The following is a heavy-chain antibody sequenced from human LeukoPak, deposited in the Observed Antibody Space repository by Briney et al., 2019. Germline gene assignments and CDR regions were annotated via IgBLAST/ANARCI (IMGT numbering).Heavy chain of an antibody. V-gene: IGHV3-7*01. CDR2: IKQDGSEK. CDR1: GFAFSSYW. J-gene: IGHJ6*02. CDR3: ARDNDYYDSSGYYYYYGMDV. D-gene: IGHD3-22*01. Sequence: GGSLRLSCAASGFAFSSYWMSWVRQAPGKGLEWVANIKQDGSEKYYVDSVKGRFTISRDNAKNSLYLQMNSLRAEDTAVYYCARDNDYYDSSGYYYYYGMDVWGQGTTVPVSS.